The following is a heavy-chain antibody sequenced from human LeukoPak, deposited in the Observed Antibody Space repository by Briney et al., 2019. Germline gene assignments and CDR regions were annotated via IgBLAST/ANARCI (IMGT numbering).Heavy chain of an antibody. CDR2: IYTSGST. Sequence: SETLSLTCTVSGGSISSGSYYWSWIRQPAGKGLEWIGRIYTSGSTNYNPSLKSRVTISVDTSKNQFSLKLSSVTAADTAVYYCASGDQYYYYYIDVWGKGTTVTVSS. V-gene: IGHV4-61*02. CDR3: ASGDQYYYYYIDV. D-gene: IGHD4-17*01. J-gene: IGHJ6*03. CDR1: GGSISSGSYY.